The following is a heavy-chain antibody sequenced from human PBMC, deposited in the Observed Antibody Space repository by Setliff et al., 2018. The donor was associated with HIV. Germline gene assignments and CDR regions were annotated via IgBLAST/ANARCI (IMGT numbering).Heavy chain of an antibody. Sequence: SETLSLTCTVSGGSISSYYWSWIRQPPGKGLEWIGHINTSGTTNYNPSLKSRVTISVDTSKNQFSLKLSSVTAADTAVYFCARQTYYYDNSGHNWFDPGGQVTLVTVSS. V-gene: IGHV4-4*09. CDR1: GGSISSYY. D-gene: IGHD3-22*01. CDR2: INTSGTT. J-gene: IGHJ5*02. CDR3: ARQTYYYDNSGHNWFDP.